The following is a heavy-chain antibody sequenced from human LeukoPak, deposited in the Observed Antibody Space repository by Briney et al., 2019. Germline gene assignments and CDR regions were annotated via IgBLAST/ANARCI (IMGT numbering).Heavy chain of an antibody. D-gene: IGHD3-10*01. CDR1: GFTFSNAW. Sequence: PGGSLRLSCAASGFTFSNAWMSWVRQAPGKGLEWVGRIKSKTDGGTTDYAAPVKGRFTISRDDSKNTLYLQMNSLKTEDTAVYYCTLIQGWGSGSYYRDFWGQGTLVTVSS. J-gene: IGHJ4*02. CDR2: IKSKTDGGTT. V-gene: IGHV3-15*01. CDR3: TLIQGWGSGSYYRDF.